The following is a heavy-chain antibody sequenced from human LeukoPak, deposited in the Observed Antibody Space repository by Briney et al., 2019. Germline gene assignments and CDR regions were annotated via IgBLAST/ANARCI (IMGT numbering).Heavy chain of an antibody. CDR3: ARVGSYYYYDSRGYWFDP. J-gene: IGHJ5*02. V-gene: IGHV3-7*01. Sequence: PGGSLRLSCAASGFTFSSYWMSWVRQAPGKGLEWVADIKQDGSEKYYVDSVKGRFTISRDNAKNSLYLQMNSLRAEDTAVYYCARVGSYYYYDSRGYWFDPWGQGTLVTVSS. D-gene: IGHD3-22*01. CDR1: GFTFSSYW. CDR2: IKQDGSEK.